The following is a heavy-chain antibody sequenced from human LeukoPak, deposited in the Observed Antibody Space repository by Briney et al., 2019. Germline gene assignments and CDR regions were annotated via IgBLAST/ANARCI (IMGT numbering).Heavy chain of an antibody. J-gene: IGHJ5*02. Sequence: PSETLSLTCAVYGGSFSGYYWSWIRQPPGKGLEWIGEINHSGSTNYNPSLKSRVTISVDTSKNQFSLKLSSVTAADTAVYYCARGLDIVVVPAAIWGPGRWFDPWGQGTLVTVSS. V-gene: IGHV4-34*01. CDR2: INHSGST. D-gene: IGHD2-2*03. CDR1: GGSFSGYY. CDR3: ARGLDIVVVPAAIWGPGRWFDP.